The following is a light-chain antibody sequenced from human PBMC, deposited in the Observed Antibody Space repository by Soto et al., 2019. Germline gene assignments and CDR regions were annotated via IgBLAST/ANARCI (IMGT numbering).Light chain of an antibody. J-gene: IGKJ1*01. V-gene: IGKV1-5*01. CDR3: QQYNNYFRT. CDR2: DAS. CDR1: QSISSW. Sequence: DIQMTQSPSTLSASVGDRVTITCRASQSISSWLAWYQQKPGKAPKLLIYDASSLETGVPSRFSGSRSGTEFTLTISSLQPDDFATYYCQQYNNYFRTFGQGTKVDIK.